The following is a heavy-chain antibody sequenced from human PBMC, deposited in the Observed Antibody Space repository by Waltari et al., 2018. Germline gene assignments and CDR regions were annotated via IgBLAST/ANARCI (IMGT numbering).Heavy chain of an antibody. J-gene: IGHJ4*02. CDR2: GDCSGST. CDR3: ARLRRYSGYGVDY. D-gene: IGHD5-12*01. V-gene: IGHV4-30-4*08. Sequence: QVQLQESGPGLVMPSQTLSLTCTVSGGSISSGDYYWSWIRQPPGKGLELIGYGDCSGSTYYHTSLMSRVSITVDTSKNQLTLKLSSVTAADTAVYYCARLRRYSGYGVDYWGQGTLVTVSS. CDR1: GGSISSGDYY.